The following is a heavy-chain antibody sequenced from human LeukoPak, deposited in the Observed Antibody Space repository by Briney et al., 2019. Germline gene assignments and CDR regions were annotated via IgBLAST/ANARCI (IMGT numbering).Heavy chain of an antibody. J-gene: IGHJ4*02. CDR3: AREIAAQSGLDY. CDR2: IYYSGST. V-gene: IGHV4-30-4*01. CDR1: GGSISSGDYY. Sequence: PSQTLSLTCTVSGGSISSGDYYWSWLRQPPGKGLEWIGYIYYSGSTYYNPSLKSRVTISVDTSKNQFSLKLSSVTAADTAVYYCAREIAAQSGLDYWGQGTLVTVSS. D-gene: IGHD1-1*01.